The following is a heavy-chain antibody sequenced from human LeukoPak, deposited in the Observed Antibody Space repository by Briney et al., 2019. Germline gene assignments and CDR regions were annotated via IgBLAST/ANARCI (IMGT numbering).Heavy chain of an antibody. CDR3: ARAPAGCPFDH. Sequence: GASVKVSCKASGYTFTGYYMHWVRQAPGQGLEWMAWLNPNSGDTDSAQKFQGRVTMTRDTSITTAYLELSSLRSDDTAVYYCARAPAGCPFDHWGQGTLVTVSS. CDR2: LNPNSGDT. D-gene: IGHD2-2*01. V-gene: IGHV1-2*02. J-gene: IGHJ4*02. CDR1: GYTFTGYY.